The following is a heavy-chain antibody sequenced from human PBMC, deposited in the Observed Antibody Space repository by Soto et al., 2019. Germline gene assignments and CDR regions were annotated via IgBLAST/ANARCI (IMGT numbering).Heavy chain of an antibody. CDR1: GYTFTNYG. CDR3: ARDLGGATSGY. J-gene: IGHJ4*02. V-gene: IGHV1-18*01. Sequence: QVQLVQSGTELKKPGASVKVSCKTSGYTFTNYGISWVRQAPGQGLEWMGWISAYNGNTNYAQKLQDRVTMTTDAHTSTDYMELRSLRSDDTAVYYCARDLGGATSGYWGQGTLVTVSS. D-gene: IGHD1-26*01. CDR2: ISAYNGNT.